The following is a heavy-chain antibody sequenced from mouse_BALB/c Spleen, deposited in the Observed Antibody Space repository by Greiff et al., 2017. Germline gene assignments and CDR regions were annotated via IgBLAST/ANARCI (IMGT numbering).Heavy chain of an antibody. CDR1: GYSITSDYA. J-gene: IGHJ3*01. CDR2: ISYSGST. V-gene: IGHV3-2*02. Sequence: EVKLMESGPGLVKPSQSLSLTCTVTGYSITSDYAWNWIRQFPGNKLEWMGYISYSGSTSYNPSLKSRISITRDTSKNQFFLQLNSVTTEDTATYYCATYGYDGNFAYWGQGTLVTVSA. D-gene: IGHD2-2*01. CDR3: ATYGYDGNFAY.